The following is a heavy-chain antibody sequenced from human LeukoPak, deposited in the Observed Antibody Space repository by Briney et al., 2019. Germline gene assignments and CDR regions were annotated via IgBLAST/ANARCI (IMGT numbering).Heavy chain of an antibody. J-gene: IGHJ4*02. D-gene: IGHD3-22*01. CDR3: AKESTYYYDSSK. CDR1: GFTFRSYG. CDR2: INSRGTHT. Sequence: GGSLRLSCASSGFTFRSYGMTWVREAPGKVLEWVSAINSRGTHTYYADSVKGRFTISRDNSKDTVYLQMNSLRGEDTAVYYCAKESTYYYDSSKWGQGTLVTVSS. V-gene: IGHV3-23*01.